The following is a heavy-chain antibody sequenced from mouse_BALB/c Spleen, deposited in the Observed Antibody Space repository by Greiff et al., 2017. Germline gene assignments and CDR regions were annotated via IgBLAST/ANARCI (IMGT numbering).Heavy chain of an antibody. CDR1: GFTFSSFG. V-gene: IGHV5-17*02. Sequence: EVQGVESGGGLVQPGGSRKLSCAASGFTFSSFGMHWVRQAPEKGLDWVAYISSGSSTIYYADTVKGRFTISRDNPKNTLFLQMTSLRSEDTAMYYCARSPYGNYMDYWGQGTSVTVSS. CDR2: ISSGSSTI. J-gene: IGHJ4*01. D-gene: IGHD2-1*01. CDR3: ARSPYGNYMDY.